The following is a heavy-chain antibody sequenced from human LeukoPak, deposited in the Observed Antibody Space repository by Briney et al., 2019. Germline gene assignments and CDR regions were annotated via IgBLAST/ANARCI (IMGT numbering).Heavy chain of an antibody. CDR1: GGSFSGYY. CDR2: INHSGST. Sequence: SETLSLTCAVHGGSFSGYYWSWIRQPPGKGLEWIGEINHSGSTNYNPSLKSRVTISVDTSKNQFSLKLSSVTAADTAVYYCARLPTMVRGSYLFYYYGMDVWGQGTTVTVSS. V-gene: IGHV4-34*01. J-gene: IGHJ6*02. CDR3: ARLPTMVRGSYLFYYYGMDV. D-gene: IGHD3-10*01.